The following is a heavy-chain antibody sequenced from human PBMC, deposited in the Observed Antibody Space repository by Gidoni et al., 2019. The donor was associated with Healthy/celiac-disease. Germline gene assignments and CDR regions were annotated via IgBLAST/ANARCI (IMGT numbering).Heavy chain of an antibody. V-gene: IGHV3-11*06. CDR1: GSPFSDYY. Sequence: QVQLLELGGGLVKLGGSRGLPCEAAGSPFSDYYMSWIRQAPGKGLELVSYISSSGSYTNYADSVKGRFTISRDNAKNSLYLQVNSLRAEDTAVYYCARVPSTTVTGGDYYYMDVWGKGTTVTVSS. D-gene: IGHD4-4*01. CDR2: ISSSGSYT. CDR3: ARVPSTTVTGGDYYYMDV. J-gene: IGHJ6*03.